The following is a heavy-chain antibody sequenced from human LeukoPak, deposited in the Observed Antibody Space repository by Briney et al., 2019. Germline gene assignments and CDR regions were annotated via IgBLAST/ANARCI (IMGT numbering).Heavy chain of an antibody. CDR3: AAVDYYMDV. J-gene: IGHJ6*03. CDR1: GFTFSSYG. CDR2: VRYDGSNK. V-gene: IGHV3-30*02. Sequence: SGGSLRLSCAASGFTFSSYGMHWVRQAPGKGLEWVAFVRYDGSNKYYADSVKGRFTISRDHSKNTLYLQMNSLRAEDTAVYYCAAVDYYMDVWGKGTTVTVSS.